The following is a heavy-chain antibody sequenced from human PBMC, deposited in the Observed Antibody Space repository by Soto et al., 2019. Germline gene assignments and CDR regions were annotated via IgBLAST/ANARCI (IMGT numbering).Heavy chain of an antibody. V-gene: IGHV4-59*08. CDR2: IYYSGST. Sequence: PSETLSLTCTVSGGSISSYYWSWIRQPPGKGLEWIGYIYYSGSTNYNPSLKSRVTISVDTSKNQFSLKLSSVTAADTAVYYCARHTYYDILTGTAGWFDPWGQGTLVTVSS. CDR3: ARHTYYDILTGTAGWFDP. CDR1: GGSISSYY. D-gene: IGHD3-9*01. J-gene: IGHJ5*02.